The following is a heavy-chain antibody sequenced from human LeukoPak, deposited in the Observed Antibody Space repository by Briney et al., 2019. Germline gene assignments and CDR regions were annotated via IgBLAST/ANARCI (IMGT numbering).Heavy chain of an antibody. D-gene: IGHD6-6*01. J-gene: IGHJ6*03. V-gene: IGHV4-34*01. CDR2: INHSGST. CDR3: ARDTDSSSSGYYYYYMDV. CDR1: GGSFSGYY. Sequence: SETLSLTCAVYGGSFSGYYWSWIRQSPGKGLEWIGEINHSGSTNYNPSLKSRVTISVDTSKNQFSLKLSSVTAADTAVYYCARDTDSSSSGYYYYYMDVWGKGTTVTVSS.